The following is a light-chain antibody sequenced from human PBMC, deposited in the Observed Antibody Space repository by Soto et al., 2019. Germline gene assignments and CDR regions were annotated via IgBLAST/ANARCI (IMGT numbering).Light chain of an antibody. CDR2: AAS. CDR1: QSISSH. J-gene: IGKJ1*01. V-gene: IGKV1-39*01. Sequence: DIQMTQSPSSLSASVEDRVIITCRASQSISSHLNWYQQKPGKAPSLLIFAASSLQSGVPSRFSGSRSGPDFTLTISSLQPEDFATYYCQQSYSSPPTFGQGTKVDIK. CDR3: QQSYSSPPT.